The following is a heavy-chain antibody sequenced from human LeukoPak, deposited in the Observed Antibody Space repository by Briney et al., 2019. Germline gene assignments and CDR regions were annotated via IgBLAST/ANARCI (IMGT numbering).Heavy chain of an antibody. Sequence: SETLSLTCTVSGDSISSSRSYWGWIRQPPGKGLEWIGSIYYSGSTYYNPSLKSRVTISVDTSKNQFSLKLSSVTAADTAVYYCARGGSIVVVVAATLNWFDPWGQGTLVTVSS. CDR1: GDSISSSRSY. V-gene: IGHV4-39*07. CDR3: ARGGSIVVVVAATLNWFDP. J-gene: IGHJ5*02. D-gene: IGHD2-15*01. CDR2: IYYSGST.